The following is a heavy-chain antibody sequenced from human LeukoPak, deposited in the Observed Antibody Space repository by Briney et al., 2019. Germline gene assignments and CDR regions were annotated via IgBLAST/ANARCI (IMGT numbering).Heavy chain of an antibody. J-gene: IGHJ4*02. Sequence: GGSLRLSCAASGFTFDDYGMSWVRQVPGKGLEWVSVISVNGGSTYYADSVKGRFTISRDNSKNTLYLQMTSLRADDTAVYYCAKGLNAGAIRPPLDYWGQGTLVTVSS. CDR3: AKGLNAGAIRPPLDY. D-gene: IGHD6-6*01. V-gene: IGHV3-23*01. CDR2: ISVNGGST. CDR1: GFTFDDYG.